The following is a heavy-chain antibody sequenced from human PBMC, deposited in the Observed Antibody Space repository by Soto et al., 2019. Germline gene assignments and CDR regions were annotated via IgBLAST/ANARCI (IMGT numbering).Heavy chain of an antibody. J-gene: IGHJ5*02. CDR3: AGKQWLLQAWFDP. Sequence: GGSLRLSCAASGLTFRMFAFSWARQTPGKGLEWVSTVSSDGNGKYYADSVRGRFTISRDNINHTVTLELNSLRPDDTATYFCAGKQWLLQAWFDPWGQGTLVTVSS. V-gene: IGHV3-23*01. D-gene: IGHD6-19*01. CDR1: GLTFRMFA. CDR2: VSSDGNGK.